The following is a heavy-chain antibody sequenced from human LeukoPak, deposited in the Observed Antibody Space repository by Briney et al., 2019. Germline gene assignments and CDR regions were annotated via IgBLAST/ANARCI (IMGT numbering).Heavy chain of an antibody. V-gene: IGHV3-11*06. J-gene: IGHJ6*02. Sequence: PGGSLRLSCAASGFTFSDYYMSWIRQAPGKGLEWVSYISSSSSYTNYADSVKGRFTISRDNAKNSLYLQMNSLRDEDTAVYYCARERFIGGNSYGLDVWGQGTTVTVSS. D-gene: IGHD5-18*01. CDR2: ISSSSSYT. CDR3: ARERFIGGNSYGLDV. CDR1: GFTFSDYY.